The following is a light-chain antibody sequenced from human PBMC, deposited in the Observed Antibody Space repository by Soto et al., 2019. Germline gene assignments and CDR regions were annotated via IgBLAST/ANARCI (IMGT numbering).Light chain of an antibody. CDR3: QQYYSTPLT. J-gene: IGKJ1*01. Sequence: DIVMTQSPDSLAVSLGERATINCKSSQSVLYRSNNKNYFAWYQQNPGQPPKLLIYWASTRESGVPDRFSGSGSGTDFTLTISSLQAEDVAVYYCQQYYSTPLTFGQGTKVEI. V-gene: IGKV4-1*01. CDR1: QSVLYRSNNKNY. CDR2: WAS.